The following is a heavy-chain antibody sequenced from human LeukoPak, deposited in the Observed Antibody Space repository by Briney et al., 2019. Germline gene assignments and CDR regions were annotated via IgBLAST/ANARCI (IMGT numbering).Heavy chain of an antibody. V-gene: IGHV4-4*02. Sequence: ASETLSLTCAVSGGSISSSNWWSWVRQPPGKGLEWIGEIYHSGSTNYNPSLKSRVTISVDKSKNQFSLKLSSVTAADTAVYYCARRLAARYYFDYWGQGTLVTVSS. J-gene: IGHJ4*02. CDR3: ARRLAARYYFDY. D-gene: IGHD6-6*01. CDR1: GGSISSSNW. CDR2: IYHSGST.